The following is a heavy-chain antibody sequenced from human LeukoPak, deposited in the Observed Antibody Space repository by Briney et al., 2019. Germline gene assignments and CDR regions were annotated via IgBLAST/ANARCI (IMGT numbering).Heavy chain of an antibody. V-gene: IGHV3-23*01. D-gene: IGHD3-16*01. CDR2: ISGRDGST. Sequence: GGSLRLSCAASRFTFSSYAMSWVRQAPGKGLEWVSSISGRDGSTYYADSVKGRFTISRDNSKNTLYLQMNSLRAEDTAVYYCAKSGAVRFDYWGQGTPVTVSS. CDR1: RFTFSSYA. J-gene: IGHJ4*02. CDR3: AKSGAVRFDY.